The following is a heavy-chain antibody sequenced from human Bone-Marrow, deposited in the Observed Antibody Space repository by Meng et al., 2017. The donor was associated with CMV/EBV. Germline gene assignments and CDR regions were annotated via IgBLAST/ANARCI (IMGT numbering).Heavy chain of an antibody. Sequence: ASVKVSCKASGYTFTNYGITWVRQALGQGLEWMGWISTYSGNTNYAQRLQGRVTMTTDTSTSTAYMSLRRLRSDDTAVYFCARDTLNWNFDYWGQGTPVTVSS. CDR2: ISTYSGNT. J-gene: IGHJ4*02. CDR1: GYTFTNYG. V-gene: IGHV1-18*01. D-gene: IGHD1-1*01. CDR3: ARDTLNWNFDY.